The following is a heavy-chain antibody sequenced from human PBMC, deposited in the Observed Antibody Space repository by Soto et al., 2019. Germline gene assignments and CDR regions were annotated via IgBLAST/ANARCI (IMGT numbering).Heavy chain of an antibody. CDR2: IWYDGSNK. J-gene: IGHJ4*02. V-gene: IGHV3-33*01. Sequence: GGSLRLSCAASGFTFSSYGMHWVRQAPGKGLEWVAVIWYDGSNKYYADSVKGRFTISRDNSKNTLYLQMNSQRAEDTAVYYCARDPTTSYYDFWSDSTGPLDYWGQGTLVTVSS. D-gene: IGHD3-3*01. CDR1: GFTFSSYG. CDR3: ARDPTTSYYDFWSDSTGPLDY.